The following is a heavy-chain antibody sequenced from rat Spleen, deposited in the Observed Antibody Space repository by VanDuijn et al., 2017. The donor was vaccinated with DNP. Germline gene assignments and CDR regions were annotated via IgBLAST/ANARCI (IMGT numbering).Heavy chain of an antibody. CDR1: GFILSDYY. V-gene: IGHV5-22*01. J-gene: IGHJ2*01. Sequence: EVQLVESGGGLVQPGRSLKLSCAASGFILSDYYMAWVRHTPTKGLEWVAYISYDGGSTYSGDSVKGRFTISRDIAKNTLYLQMSSLRSEDMATYYCARHVLPLRVWDYWGQGVMVTVSS. D-gene: IGHD1-4*01. CDR2: ISYDGGST. CDR3: ARHVLPLRVWDY.